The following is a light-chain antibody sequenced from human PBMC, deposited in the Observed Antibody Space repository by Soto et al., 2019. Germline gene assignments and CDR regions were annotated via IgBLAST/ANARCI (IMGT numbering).Light chain of an antibody. CDR2: GAS. Sequence: EIVMTQSPATLSVSPGERATLSCRASQSVSSDLAWYQQKPGQAPRLLIYGASTRATGIPARFSGSVSGTEFTLTISSRQSEDFAVYYCQQYNNWPPGAFGQGTKVEIK. V-gene: IGKV3-15*01. CDR1: QSVSSD. J-gene: IGKJ1*01. CDR3: QQYNNWPPGA.